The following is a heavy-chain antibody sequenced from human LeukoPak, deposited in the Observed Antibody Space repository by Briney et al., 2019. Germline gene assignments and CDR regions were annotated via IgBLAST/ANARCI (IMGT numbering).Heavy chain of an antibody. Sequence: GASVKVSCKASGYTFTGYYMHWVRQAPGQGLEWMGWINPNSGGTNYAQKFQGRVTMTRDTSISTAYMELSRLRSDDTAVYYCARDLGGRITMVRAENAFDIWGQGTMVTVSS. J-gene: IGHJ3*02. CDR1: GYTFTGYY. V-gene: IGHV1-2*02. CDR3: ARDLGGRITMVRAENAFDI. D-gene: IGHD3-10*01. CDR2: INPNSGGT.